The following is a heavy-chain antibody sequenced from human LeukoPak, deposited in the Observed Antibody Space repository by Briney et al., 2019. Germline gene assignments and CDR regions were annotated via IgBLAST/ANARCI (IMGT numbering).Heavy chain of an antibody. V-gene: IGHV3-30*18. CDR1: GFTFSSYG. CDR3: AKDVWEHDYGDYVPFDY. D-gene: IGHD4-17*01. J-gene: IGHJ4*02. CDR2: ISYDGSNK. Sequence: GRSLRLSCAASGFTFSSYGMHWVRQAPGKGLEWVAVISYDGSNKYYADSVKGRFTISRDNSKNTLYLQMNSLRAEDTAVYYRAKDVWEHDYGDYVPFDYWGQGTLVTVSS.